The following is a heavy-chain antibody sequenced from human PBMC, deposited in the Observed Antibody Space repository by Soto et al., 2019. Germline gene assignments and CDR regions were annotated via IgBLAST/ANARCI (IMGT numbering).Heavy chain of an antibody. D-gene: IGHD5-18*01. V-gene: IGHV3-30*18. J-gene: IGHJ4*02. CDR2: ISYDGSNK. Sequence: GGSLRLSCAASGFTFRSYGMYWVRQAPGKGLEWVAVISYDGSNKYHADSVKGRFTISRDNSKNTLYLQMNSLKAEDTAVYYCAKDIVRYSYGACDYWGQGALVTVSS. CDR3: AKDIVRYSYGACDY. CDR1: GFTFRSYG.